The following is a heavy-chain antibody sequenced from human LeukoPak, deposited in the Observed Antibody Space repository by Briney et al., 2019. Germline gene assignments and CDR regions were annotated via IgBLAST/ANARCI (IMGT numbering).Heavy chain of an antibody. CDR2: ISSGSAYR. Sequence: PGGSLGLSCAASGFIFSNYNINWVRQAPGRGLEWVSSISSGSAYRYYGDSVKGRFTISRDNAKNSLYLQMNSLRAEDTAVYYCARGGELDYWGQGTLVTVSS. V-gene: IGHV3-21*01. D-gene: IGHD1-1*01. CDR3: ARGGELDY. J-gene: IGHJ4*02. CDR1: GFIFSNYN.